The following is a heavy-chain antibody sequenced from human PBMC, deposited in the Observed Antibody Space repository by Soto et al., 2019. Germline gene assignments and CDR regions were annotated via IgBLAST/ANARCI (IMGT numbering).Heavy chain of an antibody. V-gene: IGHV1-46*01. J-gene: IGHJ4*02. Sequence: QVQLVQSGAEVKKPGASVKVSCKASGYTFTTYYIQWVRQAPGQGLEWMGVISPSGGTTTYAQKFNGRVTMTRDTSTSTVHMELSRLRSEDTAVYYCARQRSDRSGYNGGYNNYWGQGTLVTVSS. CDR3: ARQRSDRSGYNGGYNNY. CDR1: GYTFTTYY. D-gene: IGHD3-22*01. CDR2: ISPSGGTT.